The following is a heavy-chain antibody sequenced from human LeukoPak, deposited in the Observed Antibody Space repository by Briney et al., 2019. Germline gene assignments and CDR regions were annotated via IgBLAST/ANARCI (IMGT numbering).Heavy chain of an antibody. V-gene: IGHV4-59*01. CDR1: GGSISSYY. Sequence: SETLSLTCTASGGSISSYYWSWIRQPPGKGLEWIGYIYYSGSTNYNPSLKSRVTISVDTSKNQFSLELSSVTAADTAVYYCARAYYDSSGYPFYYYYYMDVWGKGTTVTVSS. CDR2: IYYSGST. D-gene: IGHD3-22*01. CDR3: ARAYYDSSGYPFYYYYYMDV. J-gene: IGHJ6*03.